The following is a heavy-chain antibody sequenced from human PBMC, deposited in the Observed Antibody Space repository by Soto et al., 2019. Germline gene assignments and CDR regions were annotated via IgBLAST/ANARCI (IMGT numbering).Heavy chain of an antibody. Sequence: SETLSLTCAVYGGSFSGYYWTWIRQPPGTGLEWIGEINHSGSTNYNPSLKSRVTISVDTSKNQFSLKLTSVTAADTAVYYCAKNRGRVTTSWHFDYWGQGTLVTVS. D-gene: IGHD4-17*01. CDR2: INHSGST. J-gene: IGHJ4*02. V-gene: IGHV4-34*01. CDR3: AKNRGRVTTSWHFDY. CDR1: GGSFSGYY.